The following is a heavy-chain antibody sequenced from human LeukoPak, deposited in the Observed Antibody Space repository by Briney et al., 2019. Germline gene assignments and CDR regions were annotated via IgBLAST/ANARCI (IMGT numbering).Heavy chain of an antibody. D-gene: IGHD2-2*01. J-gene: IGHJ4*02. CDR1: GFVFSIYT. Sequence: GALRLSCPASGFVFSIYTMYWVRQAPGKGPEYVSTISGSGNGGSIYYADSVKGRFTISRDDSKNTLYLQMNSLRAEDTAVYYCAASPPNIVVVPATKGPFGYWGQGALVTVSS. CDR2: ISGSGNGGSI. CDR3: AASPPNIVVVPATKGPFGY. V-gene: IGHV3-64*04.